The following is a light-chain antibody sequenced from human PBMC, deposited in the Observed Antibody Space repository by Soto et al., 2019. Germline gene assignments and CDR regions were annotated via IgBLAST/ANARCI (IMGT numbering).Light chain of an antibody. CDR1: QSVLSSC. J-gene: IGKJ5*01. CDR3: QQCGSSPIT. Sequence: EIVLTQSPGTLSLSPGERATLSCRASQSVLSSCLAWYQQKSGQAPRLLIYGASSRATGIPDRFSGSGSGTDFTLTISRLEAEDFAVYYCQQCGSSPITFGQGTRLE. CDR2: GAS. V-gene: IGKV3-20*01.